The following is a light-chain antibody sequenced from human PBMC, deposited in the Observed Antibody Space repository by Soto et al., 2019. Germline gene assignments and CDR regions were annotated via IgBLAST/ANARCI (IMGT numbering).Light chain of an antibody. V-gene: IGKV1-5*01. J-gene: IGKJ1*01. CDR1: QSCRNW. CDR2: DAS. Sequence: DPQMAQTRSTLPASVGESSTRTCRASQSCRNWLAWYQQKAGKAPRLLIYDASTLQSGVPSRFSGSGSGTEFTLTISSLPPGDFATYYCQQYSSRSTFGQGTKVDIK. CDR3: QQYSSRST.